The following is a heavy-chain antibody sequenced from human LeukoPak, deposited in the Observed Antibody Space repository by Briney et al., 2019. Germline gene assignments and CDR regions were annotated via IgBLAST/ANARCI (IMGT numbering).Heavy chain of an antibody. CDR1: GFTFSDYY. V-gene: IGHV3-11*01. CDR2: ISSSGSTI. D-gene: IGHD6-6*01. Sequence: GGSLRLSCAASGFTFSDYYMSWIRQAPGKGLEWVSYISSSGSTIYYADSVKGRFTISRDNSKNTLYLQMNSPRAEDTAVYYCAKASSSYSSSSDFDYWGQGTLVTVSS. CDR3: AKASSSYSSSSDFDY. J-gene: IGHJ4*02.